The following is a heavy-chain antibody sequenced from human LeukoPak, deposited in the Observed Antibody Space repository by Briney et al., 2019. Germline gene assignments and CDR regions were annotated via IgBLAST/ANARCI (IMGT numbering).Heavy chain of an antibody. CDR1: LFTFSSYA. Sequence: PGRSLRLSCAASLFTFSSYAMHWVRQAPGKGLERVAVISYDGSNKYYADSLKGRFTISRDNSKNTLYLQMNSLRAEDTAVYYCAREHGDYGNYWGQGTLVSVSS. V-gene: IGHV3-30*04. CDR2: ISYDGSNK. D-gene: IGHD4-17*01. CDR3: AREHGDYGNY. J-gene: IGHJ4*02.